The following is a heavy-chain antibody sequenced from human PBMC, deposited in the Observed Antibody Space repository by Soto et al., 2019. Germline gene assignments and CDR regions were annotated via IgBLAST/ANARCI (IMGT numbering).Heavy chain of an antibody. Sequence: SETLSLTCTVSGCSISSSSYYWGWIRQPPGKGLEWIGSIYYSGSTYYNPSLKSRVTISVDTSKNQFSLKLSSVTAADTAVYYCARRIGTATHFDYWGQGTLVTVSS. V-gene: IGHV4-39*01. CDR2: IYYSGST. CDR1: GCSISSSSYY. J-gene: IGHJ4*02. CDR3: ARRIGTATHFDY. D-gene: IGHD6-25*01.